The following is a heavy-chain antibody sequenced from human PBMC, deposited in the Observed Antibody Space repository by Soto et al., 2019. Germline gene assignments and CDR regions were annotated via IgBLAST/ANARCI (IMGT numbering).Heavy chain of an antibody. V-gene: IGHV4-38-2*02. Sequence: SETLSLTCAVSGYSISSGYYWGWIRQPPGKGLEWIGSIYHSGSTYYNPSLKSRVTISVDTSKNQFSLKLSSVTAADTAVYYCARDIVVVVAATGANWFDPWGQGTLVTVSS. CDR3: ARDIVVVVAATGANWFDP. J-gene: IGHJ5*02. D-gene: IGHD2-15*01. CDR2: IYHSGST. CDR1: GYSISSGYY.